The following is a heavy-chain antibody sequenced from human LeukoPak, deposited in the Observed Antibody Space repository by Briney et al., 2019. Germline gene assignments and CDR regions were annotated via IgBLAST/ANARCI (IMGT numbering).Heavy chain of an antibody. Sequence: SETLSLTCAVQGGSFGGYYWTWIRQPPGKGLEWIGEVNQSGGTDYNPSLKSRVTISVDTSKNQFSLKVNSVTAADTAVYCCARGTPYYYSYFMDVWAKGTTVTVSS. CDR3: ARGTPYYYSYFMDV. CDR1: GGSFGGYY. CDR2: VNQSGGT. J-gene: IGHJ6*03. V-gene: IGHV4-34*01.